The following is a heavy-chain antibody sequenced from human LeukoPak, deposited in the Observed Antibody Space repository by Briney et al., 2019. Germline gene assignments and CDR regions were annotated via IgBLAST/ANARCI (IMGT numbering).Heavy chain of an antibody. Sequence: SVKVSCKASGGTPSRYGINWVRQAPGQGLEWMGRLIPTFGSTNYAQKFQGRVTITTDESTTTAYMEVSSLTSEDTAVYYCAGETLAPSGVKYFHHWGQGTLVTVSS. CDR3: AGETLAPSGVKYFHH. V-gene: IGHV1-69*05. D-gene: IGHD6-13*01. J-gene: IGHJ1*01. CDR1: GGTPSRYG. CDR2: LIPTFGST.